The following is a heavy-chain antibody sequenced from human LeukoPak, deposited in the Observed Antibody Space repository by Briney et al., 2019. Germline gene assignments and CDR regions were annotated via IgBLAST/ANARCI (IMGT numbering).Heavy chain of an antibody. D-gene: IGHD6-13*01. V-gene: IGHV5-51*01. Sequence: GESLKISCKGSGYNFSSYWIGWVRQMPGKGLEWMGIIYPGDSDTKYSPSFQGQVTISADKSISTAYLQWSSLKASDTAMYYCARWADGRQHHIDYWGQGTLVTVSS. CDR2: IYPGDSDT. CDR1: GYNFSSYW. CDR3: ARWADGRQHHIDY. J-gene: IGHJ4*02.